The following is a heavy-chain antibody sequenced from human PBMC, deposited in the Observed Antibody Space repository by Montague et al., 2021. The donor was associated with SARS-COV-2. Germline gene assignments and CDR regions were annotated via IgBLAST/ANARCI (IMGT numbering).Heavy chain of an antibody. CDR1: GDSVSSNNAA. J-gene: IGHJ3*02. Sequence: CAISGDSVSSNNAAWNWIRQSPSRGLEWLGRPCYRSEWYFDYVISLRGRITINPDTSKNQFSLQLDSVTLDDTAVYYCARYSYSGTYFGLNDAFDIWGQGTLVTVSS. CDR2: PCYRSEWYF. V-gene: IGHV6-1*01. D-gene: IGHD1-26*01. CDR3: ARYSYSGTYFGLNDAFDI.